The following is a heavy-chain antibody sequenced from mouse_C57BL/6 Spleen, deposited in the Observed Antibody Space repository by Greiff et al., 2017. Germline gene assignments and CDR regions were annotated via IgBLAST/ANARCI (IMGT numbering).Heavy chain of an antibody. J-gene: IGHJ2*01. V-gene: IGHV5-17*01. CDR1: GFTFSDYG. Sequence: EVKLVESGGGLVKPGGSLTLSCAASGFTFSDYGMHWVRQAPEKGLEWVAYVSSGMSTIYSADTVKGRFPISRANDKNTLFLQMASLRSEYTAMYYGARSPYDYAYYFDYWGQGTTLTVSS. CDR2: VSSGMSTI. CDR3: ARSPYDYAYYFDY. D-gene: IGHD2-4*01.